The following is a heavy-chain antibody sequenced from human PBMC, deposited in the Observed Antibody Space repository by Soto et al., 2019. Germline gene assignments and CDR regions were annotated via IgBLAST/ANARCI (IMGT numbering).Heavy chain of an antibody. CDR2: IFHTGAT. Sequence: SETLSLTCTVSGDSISSSSFYWGWIRQPPGKGLEWTGHIFHTGATYQNPTLKSRLRMSVDTSKNQFSLNLSSVTATDTAVYYCARRRIVPTTNFDYWGQGTPVTVSS. V-gene: IGHV4-39*01. J-gene: IGHJ4*02. D-gene: IGHD1-26*01. CDR3: ARRRIVPTTNFDY. CDR1: GDSISSSSFY.